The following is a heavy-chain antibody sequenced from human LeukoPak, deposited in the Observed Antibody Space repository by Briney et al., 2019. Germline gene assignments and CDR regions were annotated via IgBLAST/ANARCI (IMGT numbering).Heavy chain of an antibody. J-gene: IGHJ4*02. CDR2: IYYSGST. CDR3: AREGYYDSSGYADY. CDR1: GGSFSGYY. V-gene: IGHV4-31*11. Sequence: PSETLSLTCAVYGGSFSGYYWSWIRQHPGKGLEWIGYIYYSGSTYYNPSLKSRVTISVDTSKNQFSLKLSSVTAADTAVYYCAREGYYDSSGYADYWGQGTLVTVSS. D-gene: IGHD3-22*01.